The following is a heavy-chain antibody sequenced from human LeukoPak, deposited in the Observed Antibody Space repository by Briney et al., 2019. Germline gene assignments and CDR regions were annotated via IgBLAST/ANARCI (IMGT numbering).Heavy chain of an antibody. D-gene: IGHD4-17*01. CDR1: GFTFSSYS. CDR3: ARDGMADGDYFDY. V-gene: IGHV3-21*01. Sequence: GGSLRLSCAASGFTFSSYSMNWVRQAPGKGLEWVSSISSSSSYIYYADSVKGRFTISRDNAKNSLYLQMNSLRAEDTAVYYCARDGMADGDYFDYWGQGTLVTVS. J-gene: IGHJ4*02. CDR2: ISSSSSYI.